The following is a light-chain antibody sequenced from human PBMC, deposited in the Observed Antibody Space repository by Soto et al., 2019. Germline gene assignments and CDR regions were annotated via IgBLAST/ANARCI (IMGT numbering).Light chain of an antibody. CDR2: AAS. Sequence: DIQLTQSPSFLSPSVGDRVTITCRASQRISSYLAWYQQKPGKAPKLLIYAASTLQSGVPSRFRCSGSGTEFTLTISSLQPEDFATYYCQQLYSYPLTFGGGTTVDIK. CDR1: QRISSY. CDR3: QQLYSYPLT. V-gene: IGKV1-9*01. J-gene: IGKJ4*01.